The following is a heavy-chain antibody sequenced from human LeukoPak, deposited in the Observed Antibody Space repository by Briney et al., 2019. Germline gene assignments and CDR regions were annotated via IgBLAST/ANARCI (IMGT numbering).Heavy chain of an antibody. D-gene: IGHD1-14*01. CDR3: ARLPWETSRPPEPDY. CDR1: GYTFTTYY. J-gene: IGHJ4*02. Sequence: ASVKVSCKPSGYTFTTYYIHWVRQAPGQGLEWMGIINPNGGSTNCAQKFQGRVTMTRDTSTSTVYMELRSLSSEDTAVYYCARLPWETSRPPEPDYWGQGTLVTVSS. V-gene: IGHV1-46*01. CDR2: INPNGGST.